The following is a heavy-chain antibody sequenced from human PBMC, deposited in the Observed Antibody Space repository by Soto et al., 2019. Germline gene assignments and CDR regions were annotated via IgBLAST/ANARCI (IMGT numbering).Heavy chain of an antibody. V-gene: IGHV4-30-4*01. CDR1: GGSISSGDYY. J-gene: IGHJ6*02. D-gene: IGHD2-2*01. Sequence: LSLTCTVSGGSISSGDYYWSWIRQPPGKGLEWIGYIYYSGSTSYNASLKSRTSISADPSNNQFSLKLHSLTAADTAVYFCGTMPIVVEPAPMDVWGPGTSVTVSS. CDR3: GTMPIVVEPAPMDV. CDR2: IYYSGST.